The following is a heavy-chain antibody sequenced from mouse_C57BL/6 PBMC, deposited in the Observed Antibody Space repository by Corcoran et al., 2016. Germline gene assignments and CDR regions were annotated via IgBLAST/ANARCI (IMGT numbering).Heavy chain of an antibody. CDR1: GYSITSGYY. CDR2: ISYDGSN. J-gene: IGHJ3*01. CDR3: ARGEGLLRSPFAY. Sequence: DVQLQESGPGLVKPSQSLSLTCSVTGYSITSGYYWNWIRQFPGNKLEWMGYISYDGSNNYNPSLKNRISITRDTSKTQFFLKLNSVTTEDTATYYCARGEGLLRSPFAYWGQGTLVTVSA. V-gene: IGHV3-6*01. D-gene: IGHD1-1*01.